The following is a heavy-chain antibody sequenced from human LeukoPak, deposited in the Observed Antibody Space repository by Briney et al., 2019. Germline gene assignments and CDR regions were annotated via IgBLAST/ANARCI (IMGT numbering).Heavy chain of an antibody. Sequence: ASVKVSCKASGYTFTSYGISWVRQAPGQGLEWMGWISAYNGNTNYAQKLQGRVTMTRDMSTSTVYMELSSLRSEDTAVYYCARARGVDYYMDVWGKGTTVTVSS. CDR3: ARARGVDYYMDV. CDR2: ISAYNGNT. V-gene: IGHV1-18*01. J-gene: IGHJ6*03. D-gene: IGHD6-6*01. CDR1: GYTFTSYG.